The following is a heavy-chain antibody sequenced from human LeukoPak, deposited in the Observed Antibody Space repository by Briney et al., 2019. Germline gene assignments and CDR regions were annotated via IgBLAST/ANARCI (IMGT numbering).Heavy chain of an antibody. Sequence: SVKVSFKASGGTFSRYGVSWLRQAPGQGLEWLGRFIPLLGTTSYSQKFQGRVTITADESTTAAYMQLIGLTSDDTAVYYCARDGDNDILTGYFNAWGQGTLVTVSS. CDR3: ARDGDNDILTGYFNA. CDR1: GGTFSRYG. V-gene: IGHV1-69*11. CDR2: FIPLLGTT. D-gene: IGHD3-9*01. J-gene: IGHJ5*02.